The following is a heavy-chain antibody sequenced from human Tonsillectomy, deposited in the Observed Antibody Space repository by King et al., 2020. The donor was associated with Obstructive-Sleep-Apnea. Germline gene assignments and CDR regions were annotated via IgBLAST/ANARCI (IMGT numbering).Heavy chain of an antibody. CDR2: IFTSSDLT. CDR3: VRDHKWAFDY. J-gene: IGHJ4*02. D-gene: IGHD2-8*01. CDR1: GFSFGDYS. Sequence: DVQLVESGGHLVQPGGSMRLSCAASGFSFGDYSMNWIRQRPGKGLEWILYIFTSSDLTSYADSVRGRFTISRDSAKYSLFLQMNSLRVDDTAVYYCVRDHKWAFDYWGQGILVTVSS. V-gene: IGHV3-48*01.